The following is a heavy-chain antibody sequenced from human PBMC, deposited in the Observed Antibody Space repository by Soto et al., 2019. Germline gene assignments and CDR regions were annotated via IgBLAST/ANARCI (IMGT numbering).Heavy chain of an antibody. Sequence: EVQLLESGGGLIQPGGSLRLSCAASGFTFSTYAMTWVRQAPGKGLEWVSAFSASDGSTQYADSVQGRFTISRDNSKNTLYLQMNSLSAGDTAVYYCAKPRQAVAGKGAFDSWGQGTLVTVSS. CDR1: GFTFSTYA. CDR3: AKPRQAVAGKGAFDS. V-gene: IGHV3-23*01. J-gene: IGHJ4*02. CDR2: FSASDGST. D-gene: IGHD6-19*01.